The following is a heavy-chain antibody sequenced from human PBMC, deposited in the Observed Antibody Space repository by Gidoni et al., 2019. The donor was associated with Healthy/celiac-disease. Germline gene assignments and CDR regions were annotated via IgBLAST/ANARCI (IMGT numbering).Heavy chain of an antibody. D-gene: IGHD4-17*01. CDR2: IYYSGST. CDR3: ARGGGSHDYGDYGNWFDP. V-gene: IGHV4-31*03. CDR1: GGSISSGRYY. Sequence: QVQLQESGPGLVKPSQTLSLTCTVSGGSISSGRYYWSWIRQHPGKGLEWIGYIYYSGSTYYNPSLKSRVTISVDTSKNQFSLKLSSVTAADTAVYYCARGGGSHDYGDYGNWFDPWGQGTLVTVSS. J-gene: IGHJ5*02.